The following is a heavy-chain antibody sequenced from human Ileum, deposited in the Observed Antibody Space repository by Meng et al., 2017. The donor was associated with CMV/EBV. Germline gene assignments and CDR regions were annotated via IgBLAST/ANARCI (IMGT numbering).Heavy chain of an antibody. J-gene: IGHJ5*02. CDR2: IFATGTT. CDR3: ARDRFDL. V-gene: IGHV4-4*07. CDR1: GASLNDYY. Sequence: QVQLQESGLGLVKPSETLSLTCTVSGASLNDYYWSWIRQPAGKGLEWIGRIFATGTTNYNPSLKSRVTMSVDTSKNQFSLKLTSVTAADTAVYFCARDRFDLWGQGALVTVSS.